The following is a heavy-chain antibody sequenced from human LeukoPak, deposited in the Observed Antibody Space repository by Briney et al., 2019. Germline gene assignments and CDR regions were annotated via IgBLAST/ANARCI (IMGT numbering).Heavy chain of an antibody. Sequence: GGSLRLSCAASGFTFSDYYMSWIRQAPGKGLEWVSYVSSSGSTIYYADSVKGRFTISRDNAKNSLYLQMNSLRAEDTAVYYCARDPYSITMTRMYYFDYWGQGTLATVSS. CDR1: GFTFSDYY. V-gene: IGHV3-11*01. D-gene: IGHD3-22*01. CDR2: VSSSGSTI. CDR3: ARDPYSITMTRMYYFDY. J-gene: IGHJ4*02.